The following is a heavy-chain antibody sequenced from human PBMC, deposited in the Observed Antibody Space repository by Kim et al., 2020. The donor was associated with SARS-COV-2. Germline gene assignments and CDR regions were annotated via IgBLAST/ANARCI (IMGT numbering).Heavy chain of an antibody. CDR2: ISSSSSYI. Sequence: GGSLRLSCAASGFTFSSYSMNWVRQAPGKGLEWVSSISSSSSYIYYADSVKGRFTISRDNAKNSLYLQMNSLRAEDTAVYYCARDRYSSSWYEEKEPNDDYWGQGTLVTVSS. V-gene: IGHV3-21*01. J-gene: IGHJ4*02. D-gene: IGHD6-13*01. CDR3: ARDRYSSSWYEEKEPNDDY. CDR1: GFTFSSYS.